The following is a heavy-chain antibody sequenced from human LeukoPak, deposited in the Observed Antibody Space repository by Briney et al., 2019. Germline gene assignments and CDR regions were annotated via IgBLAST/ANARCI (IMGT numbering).Heavy chain of an antibody. CDR2: ISGSGGST. Sequence: GGSLRLSCAASGFTFNANYMSWVRQAPGKGLEWVSAISGSGGSTYYADSVKGRFTISRDNSKNTLYLQMNSLRAEDTAVYYCAKDHSGWYQAEYFQHWGQGTLVTVSS. V-gene: IGHV3-23*01. CDR1: GFTFNANY. J-gene: IGHJ1*01. CDR3: AKDHSGWYQAEYFQH. D-gene: IGHD6-19*01.